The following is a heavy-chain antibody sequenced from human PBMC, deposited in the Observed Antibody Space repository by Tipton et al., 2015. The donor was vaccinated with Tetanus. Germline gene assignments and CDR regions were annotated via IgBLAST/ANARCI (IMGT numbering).Heavy chain of an antibody. D-gene: IGHD3/OR15-3a*01. J-gene: IGHJ5*02. Sequence: QVQLVQSGAGVKKPGASVKVSCKASGYTFTHYGGNWVRQAPGQGREWMGWISHFNENANYAEKFQCRLTMTTDRSTATVSMDLRSLRSDDPAVYSCARGRGLAPPAYFEHWGQGTLVPVSS. CDR3: ARGRGLAPPAYFEH. CDR2: ISHFNENA. CDR1: GYTFTHYG. V-gene: IGHV1-18*01.